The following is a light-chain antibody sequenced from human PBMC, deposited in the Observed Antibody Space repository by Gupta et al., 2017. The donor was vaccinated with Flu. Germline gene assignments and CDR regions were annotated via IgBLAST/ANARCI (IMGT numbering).Light chain of an antibody. Sequence: RSSNIGSYSVYWYQQVPGTAPKVLIYRNDQRPSGVPDRFSGSKSGTSASLALSGLRSEDEADYYCAAWDDILSEWVFGGGTKLTVL. CDR1: SSNIGSYS. CDR2: RND. J-gene: IGLJ3*02. V-gene: IGLV1-47*01. CDR3: AAWDDILSEWV.